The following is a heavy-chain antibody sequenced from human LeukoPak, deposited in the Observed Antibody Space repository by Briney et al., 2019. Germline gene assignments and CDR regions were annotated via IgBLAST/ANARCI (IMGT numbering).Heavy chain of an antibody. V-gene: IGHV4-59*08. CDR2: IYYSGIT. CDR3: ARHGYGDGGCHRFDY. D-gene: IGHD2-21*02. Sequence: PETLSLTWTVSGGSISNYYWSWIRQPPGKGLEWIGYIYYSGITNYNPSLESRVTISVSPSKKQFSRKLGSVTAADPAVNYCARHGYGDGGCHRFDYWGQGTLVTVSS. J-gene: IGHJ4*02. CDR1: GGSISNYY.